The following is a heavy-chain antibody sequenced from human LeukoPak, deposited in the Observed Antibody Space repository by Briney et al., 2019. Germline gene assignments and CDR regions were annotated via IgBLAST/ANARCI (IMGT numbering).Heavy chain of an antibody. Sequence: SETLSLTCTVSGGSISSYYWSWIRQPPGKGLEWIGYIYYSGSTNYNPSLKSRVTISVDTSKNQFSLQLSSVTAADTAVYYCARHKTYYDSSGTSFDYWGQGTLVTVSS. CDR1: GGSISSYY. CDR2: IYYSGST. V-gene: IGHV4-59*08. CDR3: ARHKTYYDSSGTSFDY. J-gene: IGHJ4*02. D-gene: IGHD3-22*01.